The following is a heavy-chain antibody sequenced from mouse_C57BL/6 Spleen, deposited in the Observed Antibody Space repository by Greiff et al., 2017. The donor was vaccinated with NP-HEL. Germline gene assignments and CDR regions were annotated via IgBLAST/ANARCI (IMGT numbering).Heavy chain of an antibody. Sequence: DVKLVESGGGLVKPGGSLKLSCAASGFTFSDYGMHWVRQAPEKGLEWVAYISSGSSTIYYADTVKGRFTISRDNAKNTLFLQMTSLRSEDTAIYYCARGGVSSGLFAYWGQGTLVTVSA. D-gene: IGHD1-1*01. CDR1: GFTFSDYG. CDR2: ISSGSSTI. V-gene: IGHV5-17*01. J-gene: IGHJ3*01. CDR3: ARGGVSSGLFAY.